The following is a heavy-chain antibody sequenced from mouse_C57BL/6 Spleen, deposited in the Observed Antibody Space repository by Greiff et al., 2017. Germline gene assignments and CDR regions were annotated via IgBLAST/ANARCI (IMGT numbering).Heavy chain of an antibody. CDR1: GFTFSSYA. Sequence: EVHLVESGGGLVKPGGSLKLSCAASGFTFSSYAMSWVRQTPEKRLEWVATISDGGSYTYYPDNVKGRFTISRDNAKNNLYLQMSHLKSEDTAMYYCARDRNNGYAWFAYWGQGTLVTVSA. D-gene: IGHD2-2*01. J-gene: IGHJ3*01. V-gene: IGHV5-4*01. CDR2: ISDGGSYT. CDR3: ARDRNNGYAWFAY.